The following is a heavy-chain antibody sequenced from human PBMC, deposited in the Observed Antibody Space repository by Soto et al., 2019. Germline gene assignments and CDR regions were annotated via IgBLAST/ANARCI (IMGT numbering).Heavy chain of an antibody. CDR3: AADNHYYDSSGYLHAHFDY. CDR1: GFTFTSSA. J-gene: IGHJ4*02. V-gene: IGHV1-58*01. D-gene: IGHD3-22*01. CDR2: IVVGSGNT. Sequence: SVKVSCKASGFTFTSSAVQWVRQARGQRLEWIGWIVVGSGNTNYAQKFQERVTITRDMSTSTAYMELSSLRSEDTAVYYCAADNHYYDSSGYLHAHFDYWGQGTLVTVSS.